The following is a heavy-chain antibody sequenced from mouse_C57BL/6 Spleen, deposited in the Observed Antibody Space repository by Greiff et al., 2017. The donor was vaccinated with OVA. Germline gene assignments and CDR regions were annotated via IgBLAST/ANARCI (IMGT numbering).Heavy chain of an antibody. V-gene: IGHV1-26*01. J-gene: IGHJ2*01. CDR3: AREDELGLGY. Sequence: EVQLQQSGPELVKPGASVKLSCKASGYTFTDYYMNWVKQSHGQSLEWIGDINPNNGGTSYNQKFKGKATLTVDKSSSTAYMELRSLTAEDAAVYDCAREDELGLGYWGKGTTLTVSS. D-gene: IGHD4-1*01. CDR1: GYTFTDYY. CDR2: INPNNGGT.